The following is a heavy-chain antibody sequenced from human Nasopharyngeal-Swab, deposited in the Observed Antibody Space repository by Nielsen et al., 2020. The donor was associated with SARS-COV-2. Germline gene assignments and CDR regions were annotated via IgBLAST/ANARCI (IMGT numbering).Heavy chain of an antibody. J-gene: IGHJ6*02. CDR2: ISSSGSTI. CDR3: ARWLQRGYSGYDWGTIAAAGTGLRPYYYYYGMDV. Sequence: WIRQPPGKGLEWVSYISSSGSTIYYADSVKGRFTISRDNAKNSLYLQMNSLRAEDTAVYYCARWLQRGYSGYDWGTIAAAGTGLRPYYYYYGMDVWGQGTTVTVSS. V-gene: IGHV3-11*04. D-gene: IGHD5-12*01.